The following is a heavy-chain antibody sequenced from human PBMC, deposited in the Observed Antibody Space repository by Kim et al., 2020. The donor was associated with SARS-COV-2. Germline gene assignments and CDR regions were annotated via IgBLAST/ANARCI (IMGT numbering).Heavy chain of an antibody. Sequence: SETLSLTCTVSRYSISSDYSWGWVRRPPGKGLEWIGSIYHYGSTYYSPSLKSRVTISLDKSRNQFSLKLSSVTAADTAMYYCAREITVAATHHYFDYWGQGTLVTVSS. CDR1: RYSISSDYS. CDR2: IYHYGST. J-gene: IGHJ4*02. V-gene: IGHV4-38-2*02. D-gene: IGHD6-19*01. CDR3: AREITVAATHHYFDY.